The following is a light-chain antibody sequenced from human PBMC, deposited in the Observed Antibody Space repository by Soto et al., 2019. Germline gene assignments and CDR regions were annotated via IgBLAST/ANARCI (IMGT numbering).Light chain of an antibody. J-gene: IGKJ5*01. Sequence: ASRITQSPSSLSASTGDRVTITCRASQGISSYLAWYQQKPGKAPNLLIHTASTLQSGVPSRFSGSGSGTEFTLTISSLQPEDFATYYCQQRNSYPITFGQGTRLEIK. V-gene: IGKV1-8*01. CDR1: QGISSY. CDR3: QQRNSYPIT. CDR2: TAS.